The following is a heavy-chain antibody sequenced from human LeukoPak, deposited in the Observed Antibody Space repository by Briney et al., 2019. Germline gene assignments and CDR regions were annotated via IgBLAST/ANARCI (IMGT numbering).Heavy chain of an antibody. CDR1: GFSLSTSGVG. CDR2: IYWDDDK. V-gene: IGHV2-5*02. D-gene: IGHD6-19*01. CDR3: AHVPDGYSSGWYVRY. J-gene: IGHJ4*02. Sequence: SGPTLVKPTQSLTLTCTFSGFSLSTSGVGVGWVRQPPGKALEWLALIYWDDDKRYSPSLKSRLTITKVTSKNQVVLTMTIMDPVDTATYYCAHVPDGYSSGWYVRYWGQGTLVTFSA.